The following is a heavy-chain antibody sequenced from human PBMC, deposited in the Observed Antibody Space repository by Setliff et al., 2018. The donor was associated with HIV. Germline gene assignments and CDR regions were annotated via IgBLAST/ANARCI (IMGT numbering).Heavy chain of an antibody. D-gene: IGHD3-9*01. Sequence: GESLKISCKDSGDKFPNYYLGWVRQMPGKGLEWTGVIYVSDSDIRYSPSFQGQVTISADKSINTAYLQLNSLRASDTAIYYGTKGGGLNFRYHDWFVKIWGQGTLVTVSS. CDR3: TKGGGLNFRYHDWFVKI. V-gene: IGHV5-51*01. J-gene: IGHJ4*03. CDR1: GDKFPNYY. CDR2: IYVSDSDI.